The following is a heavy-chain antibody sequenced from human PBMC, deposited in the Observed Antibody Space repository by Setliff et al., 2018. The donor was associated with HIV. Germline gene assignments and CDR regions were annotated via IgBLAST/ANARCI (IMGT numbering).Heavy chain of an antibody. CDR2: ISYDGNIK. CDR3: AKARGYYDALDI. J-gene: IGHJ3*02. CDR1: GFTFSTSA. Sequence: GGSLRLSCAASGFTFSTSAMHWVRQAPGKGLEWVAVISYDGNIKYYADSVKGRFTISRDNSKTTLYLQMNSLRAEDTAVYYCAKARGYYDALDIWGQGTLVTVSS. D-gene: IGHD3-10*01. V-gene: IGHV3-30*04.